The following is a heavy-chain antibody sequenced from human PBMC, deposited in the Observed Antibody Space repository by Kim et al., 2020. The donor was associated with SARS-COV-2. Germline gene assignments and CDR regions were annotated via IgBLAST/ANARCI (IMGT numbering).Heavy chain of an antibody. Sequence: KFQGRVTMTSDTSTSTVYMELSSVGSEDAAVYYCARGPPVVVPTAIFDYWGQGTMVTVSS. CDR3: ARGPPVVVPTAIFDY. D-gene: IGHD2-2*01. V-gene: IGHV1-46*01. J-gene: IGHJ4*02.